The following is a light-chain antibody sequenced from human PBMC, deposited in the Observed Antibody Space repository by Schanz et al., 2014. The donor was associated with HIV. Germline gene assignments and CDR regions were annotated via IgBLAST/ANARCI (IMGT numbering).Light chain of an antibody. V-gene: IGKV4-1*01. CDR3: LQYYTAPWT. J-gene: IGKJ1*01. CDR2: WAS. CDR1: QSVLYSSHNKNY. Sequence: DIVMTQSPDSLAVSLGERATIHCKSSQSVLYSSHNKNYLAWYQQKPGQPPKLLIYWASTREAGVPDRFAGSGSGTDFNLTITSMQTEDVAVYYCLQYYTAPWTFGQGTKVEV.